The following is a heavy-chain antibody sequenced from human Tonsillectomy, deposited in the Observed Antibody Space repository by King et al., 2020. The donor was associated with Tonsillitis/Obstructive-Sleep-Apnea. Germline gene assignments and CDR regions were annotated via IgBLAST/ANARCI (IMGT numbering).Heavy chain of an antibody. CDR3: AKEGRDENMDV. Sequence: DVQLVESGGGLVQPGRSLRLSCAASGFTFDEYAMHCVRQAPGKGLEWVSGISWNSVSIDYVDSVKGRFTISRDNDKNSLYLKMNSLRPEDTALYYCAKEGRDENMDVWGKGTTVTVSS. CDR2: ISWNSVSI. D-gene: IGHD3-10*01. J-gene: IGHJ6*03. CDR1: GFTFDEYA. V-gene: IGHV3-9*01.